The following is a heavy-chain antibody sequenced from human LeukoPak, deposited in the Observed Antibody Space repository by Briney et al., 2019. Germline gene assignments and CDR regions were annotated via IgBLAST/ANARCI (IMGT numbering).Heavy chain of an antibody. D-gene: IGHD5-18*01. CDR3: ARGYSYGHKHFDY. CDR2: INHSGST. CDR1: GFTFSSSS. V-gene: IGHV4-34*01. J-gene: IGHJ4*02. Sequence: GSLRLSCAASGFTFSSSSISWVRQAPGKGLEWIGEINHSGSTDYNPSLKSRVTISVDTSKNQFSLKLSSVTAADTAVYYCARGYSYGHKHFDYWGQGPLVTVSS.